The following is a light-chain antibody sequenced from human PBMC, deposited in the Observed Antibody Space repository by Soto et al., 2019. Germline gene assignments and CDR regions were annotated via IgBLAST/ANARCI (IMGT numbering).Light chain of an antibody. CDR3: QQRSNWPPTWT. CDR2: DAS. V-gene: IGKV3-11*01. CDR1: QSVSSY. J-gene: IGKJ1*01. Sequence: EIVLTQSPATLSLSPGERATLSCRASQSVSSYLAWYQQKPGQAPRLLIYDASNRATGIPARFSCSGSGTDFTLTISSLEAEDFAVYYCQQRSNWPPTWTFGQGTKVEIK.